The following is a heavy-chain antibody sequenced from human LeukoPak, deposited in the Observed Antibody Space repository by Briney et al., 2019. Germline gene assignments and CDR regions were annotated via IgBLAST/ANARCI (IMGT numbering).Heavy chain of an antibody. Sequence: GGSLRLSCAASGFTFSSYGMHWVRQAPGKGLEWVSAISGSGGSTNYADSVKGRFTISRDNSKNMLYLQMNSLRAEDTAVYYCAGRYDSSGYPLHWGQGTPVTVSS. CDR3: AGRYDSSGYPLH. D-gene: IGHD3-22*01. CDR2: ISGSGGST. CDR1: GFTFSSYG. V-gene: IGHV3-23*01. J-gene: IGHJ4*02.